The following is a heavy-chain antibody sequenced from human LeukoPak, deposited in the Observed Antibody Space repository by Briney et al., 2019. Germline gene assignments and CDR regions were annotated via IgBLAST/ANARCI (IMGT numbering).Heavy chain of an antibody. CDR3: TKANEPWKLINSIDY. CDR1: EFTFEDYA. J-gene: IGHJ4*02. D-gene: IGHD2-15*01. CDR2: INWDGDTT. Sequence: GGSLRLSCAAFEFTFEDYAMYWVRQPPGKSLEWVSGINWDGDTTNYADSVKGRFTISRDNSKNSLYLQMNSLRPEDTASYYCTKANEPWKLINSIDYWGQGTLVAVSS. V-gene: IGHV3-43D*04.